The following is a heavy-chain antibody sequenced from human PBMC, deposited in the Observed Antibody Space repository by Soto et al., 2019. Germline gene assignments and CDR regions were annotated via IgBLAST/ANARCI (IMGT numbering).Heavy chain of an antibody. CDR3: ARGGTVRYFNCSHEHWFDP. J-gene: IGHJ5*02. CDR2: IYYSGST. D-gene: IGHD3-9*01. CDR1: GGSISSYY. V-gene: IGHV4-59*01. Sequence: QVQLQESGPGLVKPSETLSLTCTVSGGSISSYYWSWIRQPPGKGLEWIGYIYYSGSTNYNPSLKSRVTISGDTSKNQFSLKLSTVPAADTAVYYCARGGTVRYFNCSHEHWFDPWGQGTLVTVSS.